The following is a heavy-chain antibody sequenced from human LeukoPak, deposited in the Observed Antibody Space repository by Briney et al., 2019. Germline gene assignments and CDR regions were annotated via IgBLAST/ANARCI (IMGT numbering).Heavy chain of an antibody. CDR3: ARVTMITFGGVIADNAFDI. D-gene: IGHD3-16*02. CDR1: GFTFSSYS. CDR2: ISSSSSYI. J-gene: IGHJ3*02. V-gene: IGHV3-21*01. Sequence: GGSLRLSCAASGFTFSSYSMNWVRQAPGKGLEWVSSISSSSSYIYYADSVKGRFTISRDNAKNSLYLQMNRLRAEDTAVYYCARVTMITFGGVIADNAFDIWGQGTMVTVSS.